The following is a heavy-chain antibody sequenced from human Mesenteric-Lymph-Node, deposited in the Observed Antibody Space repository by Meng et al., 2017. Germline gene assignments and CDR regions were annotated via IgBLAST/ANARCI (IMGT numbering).Heavy chain of an antibody. Sequence: GESLKISCAASGFTFSDYYMSWIRQAPGKGLEWVSYISSSGSTIYYADSVKGRFSISRDNSRNTLYLQMNSLRAEDTAVYYCAGIVGCSGGLCPRNWGQGTLVTVSS. V-gene: IGHV3-11*04. D-gene: IGHD2-15*01. CDR2: ISSSGSTI. J-gene: IGHJ4*02. CDR1: GFTFSDYY. CDR3: AGIVGCSGGLCPRN.